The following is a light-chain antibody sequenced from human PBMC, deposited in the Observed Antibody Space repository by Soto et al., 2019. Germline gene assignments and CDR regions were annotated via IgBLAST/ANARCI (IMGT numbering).Light chain of an antibody. CDR3: QTYNTGIRV. J-gene: IGLJ3*02. CDR1: SGHTNYP. Sequence: QPVLTQSPSASASLGASVTLTCTLSSGHTNYPIAWHQQRPEKGPRYLMRLNPDGSHIKADGIPDRFSGSSYGANRYLTISSLQSEDEGNYYCQTYNTGIRVFGGGTKVTVL. V-gene: IGLV4-69*01. CDR2: LNPDGSH.